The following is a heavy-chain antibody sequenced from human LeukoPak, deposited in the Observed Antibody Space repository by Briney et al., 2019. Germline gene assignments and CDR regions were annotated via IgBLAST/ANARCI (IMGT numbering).Heavy chain of an antibody. CDR3: VREGYYDSGGPFSGYFDY. D-gene: IGHD3-22*01. CDR2: ISNDGVTR. J-gene: IGHJ4*02. CDR1: GFTFNKYA. Sequence: GGSLRLSCAASGFTFNKYAIHWARQAPGKGLEWVAVISNDGVTRIFANSVKGRFTISRDNWKNTLYLQLSSLRVEDTAVYYCVREGYYDSGGPFSGYFDYWGRGDLVTVSS. V-gene: IGHV3-30*04.